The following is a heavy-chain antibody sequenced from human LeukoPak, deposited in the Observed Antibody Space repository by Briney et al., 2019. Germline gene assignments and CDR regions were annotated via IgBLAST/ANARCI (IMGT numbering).Heavy chain of an antibody. CDR3: AREDYYDSSGYSLFDY. CDR2: IIPIFGTA. D-gene: IGHD3-22*01. Sequence: SVKVSCKASGGTFSSYAISWVRQAPGQGLEWMGGIIPIFGTANYAQEFQGRVTITTDESTSTAYMELSSLRSEDTAVYYCAREDYYDSSGYSLFDYWGQGTLVTVSS. CDR1: GGTFSSYA. J-gene: IGHJ4*02. V-gene: IGHV1-69*05.